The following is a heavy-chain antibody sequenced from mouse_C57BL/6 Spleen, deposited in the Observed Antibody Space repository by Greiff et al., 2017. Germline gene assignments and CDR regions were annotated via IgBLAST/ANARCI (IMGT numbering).Heavy chain of an antibody. J-gene: IGHJ4*01. V-gene: IGHV1-26*01. Sequence: VQLQQSGPELVKPGASVKISCKASGYTFTDYYMNWEKQSHGKSLEWIGDINPNNGGTSYNQKFKGKATLTVDKSSSPAYMELRSLTSEDSAVYYCARTGTCDAMDYWGQGTSVTVSS. D-gene: IGHD4-1*01. CDR3: ARTGTCDAMDY. CDR1: GYTFTDYY. CDR2: INPNNGGT.